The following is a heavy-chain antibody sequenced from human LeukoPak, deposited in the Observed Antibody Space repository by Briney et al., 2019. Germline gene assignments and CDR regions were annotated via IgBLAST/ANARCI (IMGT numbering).Heavy chain of an antibody. J-gene: IGHJ6*02. D-gene: IGHD6-19*01. Sequence: SQTLSLTCAISGDSASSNSAAWNWIRQSPSRGLEWLGRTYYRSKWYNDYAVSVKSRITIDPDTSKNQFSLQLNSVTPEDTAVYYCARDRGIAVAGTLYYYYYGMDVWGQGTTVTVSS. CDR1: GDSASSNSAA. V-gene: IGHV6-1*01. CDR3: ARDRGIAVAGTLYYYYYGMDV. CDR2: TYYRSKWYN.